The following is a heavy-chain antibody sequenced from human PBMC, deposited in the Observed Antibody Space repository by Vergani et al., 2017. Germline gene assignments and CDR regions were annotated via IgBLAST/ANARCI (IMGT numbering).Heavy chain of an antibody. CDR2: INPSGGST. Sequence: QVQLVQSGAEVKKPGASVKVSCKASGYTFTSYYMHWVRQAPGQGLEWMGIINPSGGSTSYAQKFQGRVTMTRDTSTSTVYMELRSLRSEDTAVYYCARDSRYCSSTGLYVGRYWFDPWGQGTLVTVSS. D-gene: IGHD2-2*01. CDR3: ARDSRYCSSTGLYVGRYWFDP. CDR1: GYTFTSYY. V-gene: IGHV1-46*01. J-gene: IGHJ5*02.